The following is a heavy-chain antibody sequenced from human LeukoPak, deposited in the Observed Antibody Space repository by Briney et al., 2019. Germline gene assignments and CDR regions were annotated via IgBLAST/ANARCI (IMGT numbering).Heavy chain of an antibody. CDR2: IYHSGST. D-gene: IGHD6-13*01. Sequence: SETLSLTCTVSGYSISSGYYWGWIRQPPGQGLEWIGSIYHSGSTYYNPSLKSRVTISVDTSKNQFSLKLSSVTAADTAVYYCARESRDWFDPWGQGTLVTVSS. V-gene: IGHV4-38-2*02. J-gene: IGHJ5*02. CDR3: ARESRDWFDP. CDR1: GYSISSGYY.